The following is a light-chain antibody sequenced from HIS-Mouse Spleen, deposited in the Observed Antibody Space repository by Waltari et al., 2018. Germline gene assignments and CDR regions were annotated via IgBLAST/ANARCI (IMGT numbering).Light chain of an antibody. V-gene: IGKV4-1*01. Sequence: DIVMTQSPDSLAVSLGERATINCKSSQSVLYSSNNKNYLAWYQQTPGQPPKLLIYWASTRESGVPDRFSGSGSGTDFTLTISSLQADDVAVYYCQQYDSTPQTFGQGTKLEIK. CDR2: WAS. CDR1: QSVLYSSNNKNY. J-gene: IGKJ2*01. CDR3: QQYDSTPQT.